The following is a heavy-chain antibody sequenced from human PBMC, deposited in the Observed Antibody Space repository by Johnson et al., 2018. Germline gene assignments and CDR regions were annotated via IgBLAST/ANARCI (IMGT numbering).Heavy chain of an antibody. D-gene: IGHD6-13*01. J-gene: IGHJ3*02. CDR3: AKGRDSSTYDAFDI. CDR2: IRGSGGST. Sequence: VQLVQSGGGLVQAGGSLRLSCAVSGFTFSSNAMNWVRQAPGKGLEWVSGIRGSGGSTYYADSVKGRFIISRDNSKNTLYLQMNSLRAEDTAVYYCAKGRDSSTYDAFDIWGQGTMVTVSS. CDR1: GFTFSSNA. V-gene: IGHV3-23*04.